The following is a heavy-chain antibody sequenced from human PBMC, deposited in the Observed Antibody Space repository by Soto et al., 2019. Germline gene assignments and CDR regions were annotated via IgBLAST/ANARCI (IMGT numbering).Heavy chain of an antibody. CDR2: IKSKTDGGTT. CDR1: GFTFSNAW. J-gene: IGHJ4*02. CDR3: TASVWFGELSVFDY. D-gene: IGHD3-10*01. V-gene: IGHV3-15*07. Sequence: GGSLRLSCAASGFTFSNAWMNWVRQAPGKGLEWVGRIKSKTDGGTTDYAAPVKGRFTISRDDSKNTLYLQMNSLKTEDTAVYYCTASVWFGELSVFDYWGQGTLVTVSS.